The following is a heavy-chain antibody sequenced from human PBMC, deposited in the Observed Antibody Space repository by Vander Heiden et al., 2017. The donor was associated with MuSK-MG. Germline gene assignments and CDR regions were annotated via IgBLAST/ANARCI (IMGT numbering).Heavy chain of an antibody. Sequence: QVQLVESGGGVVQPGTSLRLSCAASGLPLSSHATTLIRPGPGKGLEGVAVIWDDGRNKYYADSVKGRFTVSRDNSKNTLYLQMNSLRGEDTAVYYCARWGEDRSVDYWGQGTLVTVSS. CDR3: ARWGEDRSVDY. CDR2: IWDDGRNK. J-gene: IGHJ4*02. V-gene: IGHV3-33*01. D-gene: IGHD3-10*01. CDR1: GLPLSSHA.